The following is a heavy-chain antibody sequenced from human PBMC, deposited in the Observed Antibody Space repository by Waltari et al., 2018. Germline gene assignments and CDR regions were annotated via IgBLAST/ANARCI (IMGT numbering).Heavy chain of an antibody. CDR3: ARGGTGGYMDV. D-gene: IGHD7-27*01. CDR2: IIPLCGTA. Sequence: QVQLVQSGAAVKKPGSSVKVSCKASGGTVSSYAIPWARQAPRQGLEWMGAIIPLCGTATYAQKFQGNVTLTADESTSAAYMELSSLRSEDTAVYYCARGGTGGYMDVWGKGTTVTVSS. V-gene: IGHV1-69*12. J-gene: IGHJ6*03. CDR1: GGTVSSYA.